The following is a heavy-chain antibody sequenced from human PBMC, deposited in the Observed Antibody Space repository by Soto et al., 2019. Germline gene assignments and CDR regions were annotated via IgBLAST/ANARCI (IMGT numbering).Heavy chain of an antibody. J-gene: IGHJ3*02. Sequence: EVQLVESGGGVVEPGGSLRLSSSTSGFTFANAWMNWVRQAPGKGLEWIARIKSKTDGGTTDYIAPVEGRFTVSRDDSKNTLLLQMSSLKHEDTGEYYCVGGDPFICGRRTKAIVSS. CDR3: VGGDPFI. CDR2: IKSKTDGGTT. V-gene: IGHV3-15*01. CDR1: GFTFANAW. D-gene: IGHD3-16*01.